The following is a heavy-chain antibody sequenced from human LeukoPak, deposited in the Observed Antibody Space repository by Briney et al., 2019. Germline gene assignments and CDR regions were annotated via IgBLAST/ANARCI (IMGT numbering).Heavy chain of an antibody. V-gene: IGHV3-23*01. CDR2: ISGSGGST. J-gene: IGHJ4*02. CDR1: GFTFSSYA. Sequence: GGSLRLSCAASGFTFSSYAMSWVRQAPGKGLEWVSAISGSGGSTYYADSVKGQFTISRDNSKNTLYLQMNSLRAEDTAVYYCAKRSYYYDSSGYTEIDYWGQGTLVTVSS. CDR3: AKRSYYYDSSGYTEIDY. D-gene: IGHD3-22*01.